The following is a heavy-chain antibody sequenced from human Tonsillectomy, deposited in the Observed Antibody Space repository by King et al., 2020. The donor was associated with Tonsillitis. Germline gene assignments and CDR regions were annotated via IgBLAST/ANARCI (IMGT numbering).Heavy chain of an antibody. CDR3: AHRYKRSDGRWFDP. Sequence: ITLKESGPTLVKPTQTLTLTCTFSGFSLSTYGVGVGWIRQAPGKALEWLALIYLDDDKRYNSSLQSRLTITKDTSKNQVVLTMTNMDPVDTATYYCAHRYKRSDGRWFDPWGQGTLVTVSS. J-gene: IGHJ5*02. D-gene: IGHD1-14*01. CDR2: IYLDDDK. V-gene: IGHV2-5*02. CDR1: GFSLSTYGVG.